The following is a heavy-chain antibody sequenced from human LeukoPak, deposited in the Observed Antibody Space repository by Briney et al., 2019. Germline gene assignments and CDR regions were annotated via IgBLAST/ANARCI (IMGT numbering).Heavy chain of an antibody. CDR1: GFTFSSYG. CDR2: ISYDGSNK. CDR3: ARGPTVVPPDYYYYYMDV. D-gene: IGHD4-23*01. Sequence: TGGSLRLSCAASGFTFSSYGMHWVRQAPGKGLEWVAVISYDGSNKYYADSVKGRFTISRDNSKNTLYLQMNSLRAEDTAVYYCARGPTVVPPDYYYYYMDVWGKGTTVTVSS. V-gene: IGHV3-30*19. J-gene: IGHJ6*03.